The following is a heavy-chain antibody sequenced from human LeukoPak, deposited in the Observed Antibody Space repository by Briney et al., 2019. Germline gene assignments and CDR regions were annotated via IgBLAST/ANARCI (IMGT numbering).Heavy chain of an antibody. CDR3: ARAPMPYDILTGYYIGNWFDP. Sequence: ASETLSLTCTVSGGSISSSSYYWGWIRQPPGKGLEWIGSIYYSGSTYYNPSLKSRVTISVDTSKNQFSLKLSSVTAADTAVYYCARAPMPYDILTGYYIGNWFDPWGQGTLVTVSS. J-gene: IGHJ5*02. D-gene: IGHD3-9*01. CDR2: IYYSGST. V-gene: IGHV4-39*07. CDR1: GGSISSSSYY.